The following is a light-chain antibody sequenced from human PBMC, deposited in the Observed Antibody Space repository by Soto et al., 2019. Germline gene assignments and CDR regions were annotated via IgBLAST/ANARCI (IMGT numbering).Light chain of an antibody. V-gene: IGKV3-20*01. CDR1: QTITT. CDR2: RVS. CDR3: QQYGNLPLT. Sequence: EIVLMQSPGTLSLSPGERATLSCRASQTITTLAWYQRKPGQAPRLLIYRVSSRATGVPDRFSGSGSGTDYTLTISRLEPEDFAVYYCQQYGNLPLTFGGGTKVDIK. J-gene: IGKJ4*01.